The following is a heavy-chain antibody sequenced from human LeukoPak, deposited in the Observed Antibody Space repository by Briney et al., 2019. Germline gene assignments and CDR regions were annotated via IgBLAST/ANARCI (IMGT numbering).Heavy chain of an antibody. J-gene: IGHJ4*02. D-gene: IGHD6-19*01. CDR1: GFTFSNYA. CDR2: ISGSGGST. Sequence: GGSLRLSCAASGFTFSNYAMSWVRQAPGKGLEWVSAISGSGGSTYYADSVKGRFTISRDNSKNTLYLQMNSLRAEDTAVYYCARSVALGPFDYWGQGTLVTVSS. CDR3: ARSVALGPFDY. V-gene: IGHV3-23*01.